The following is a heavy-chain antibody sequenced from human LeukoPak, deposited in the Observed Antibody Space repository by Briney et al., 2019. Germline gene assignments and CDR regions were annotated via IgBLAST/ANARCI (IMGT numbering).Heavy chain of an antibody. D-gene: IGHD6-13*01. CDR3: ARVAVAAAGRGSFDY. Sequence: PGGSLRLPCAASGFTFSSYWMHWVRQAPGKGLVWVSRINSDGSSTSYADSVKGRFTISRDNAKNTLYLQMNSLRAEDTAVYYCARVAVAAAGRGSFDYWGQGTLVTVSS. V-gene: IGHV3-74*01. CDR2: INSDGSST. CDR1: GFTFSSYW. J-gene: IGHJ4*02.